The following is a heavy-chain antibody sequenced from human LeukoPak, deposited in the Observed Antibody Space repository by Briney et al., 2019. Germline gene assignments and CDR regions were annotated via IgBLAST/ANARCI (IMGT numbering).Heavy chain of an antibody. CDR2: IYYSGST. CDR1: GGSFTTYY. CDR3: ARYGSGSYSDDHFQH. J-gene: IGHJ1*01. Sequence: PSETLSLTCTVTGGSFTTYYWSWIRQPPGKGLEWIGFIYYSGSTKYNPSLKSRVTISVDTSKNQFSLKLTSVTAADTAVYYCARYGSGSYSDDHFQHWGQGTLVTVPS. D-gene: IGHD3-10*01. V-gene: IGHV4-59*08.